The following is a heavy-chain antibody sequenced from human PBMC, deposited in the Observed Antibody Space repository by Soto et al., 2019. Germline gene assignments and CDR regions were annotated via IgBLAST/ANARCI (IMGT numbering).Heavy chain of an antibody. V-gene: IGHV3-9*01. CDR3: IRGRQGWAQV. CDR2: ITWSGGTK. CDR1: GFTFDDYA. J-gene: IGHJ1*01. D-gene: IGHD6-19*01. Sequence: EVQLVESGGGLIQPGRSLRLSCAASGFTFDDYAMHWVRQRPGKGLEWVSGITWSGGTKDYADSVKGRFTISRDNAKKSVYLVMDSLRVEDPAMYYSIRGRQGWAQVWGGGTLVIVSS.